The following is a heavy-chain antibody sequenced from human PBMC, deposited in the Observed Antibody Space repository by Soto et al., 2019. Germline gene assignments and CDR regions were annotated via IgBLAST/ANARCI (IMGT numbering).Heavy chain of an antibody. CDR2: IYYSGST. CDR3: AREGAVDTDMVDY. Sequence: PSETLSLTCTVSGGSISSGGYYWSWIRQHPGKGLEWIGYIYYSGSTYYNPSLKSRVTISVDTSKNQFSLKLSSVTAADTAVYYCAREGAVDTDMVDYWGQGNLVTVSS. V-gene: IGHV4-31*03. CDR1: GGSISSGGYY. J-gene: IGHJ4*02. D-gene: IGHD5-18*01.